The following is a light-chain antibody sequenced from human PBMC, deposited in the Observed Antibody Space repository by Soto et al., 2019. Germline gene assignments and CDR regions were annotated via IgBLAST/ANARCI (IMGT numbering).Light chain of an antibody. CDR1: RHVYINA. V-gene: IGKV3-20*01. Sequence: VVLTQSPATLSLSPSEPATLSCRASRHVYINALAWYQQKPGRTPTLLIYGASTRSTGIPDRFSDTGSGTEFSLAISSFECEDLAVDYGQPYGASAFTFGPGPRVEI. J-gene: IGKJ3*01. CDR3: QPYGASAFT. CDR2: GAS.